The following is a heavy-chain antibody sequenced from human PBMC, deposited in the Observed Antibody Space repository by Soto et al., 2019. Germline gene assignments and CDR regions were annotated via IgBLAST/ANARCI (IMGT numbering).Heavy chain of an antibody. J-gene: IGHJ4*02. Sequence: QPGGSLRLSCAASGFSFSRYGIHWVRQAPGKGLEWVAVISKDGGDKEYAESVKGRCTISRENSKSTVYLQMNSLRVEDTAVYYCAKDGYKYKYYSDYWGQGTLVTVSS. D-gene: IGHD5-18*01. V-gene: IGHV3-30*18. CDR3: AKDGYKYKYYSDY. CDR1: GFSFSRYG. CDR2: ISKDGGDK.